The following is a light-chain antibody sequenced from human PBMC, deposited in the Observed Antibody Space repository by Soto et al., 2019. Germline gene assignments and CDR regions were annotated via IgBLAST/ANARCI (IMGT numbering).Light chain of an antibody. J-gene: IGKJ3*01. CDR1: QSVSSSY. CDR3: QQYDSSPLT. V-gene: IGKV3-20*01. CDR2: GTS. Sequence: EIVLTQSPGTLSLSPGERATLSCRASQSVSSSYLAWYQQKPGQAPRLLIHGTSSRATGIPDRFSGSGSGIDFILTISRMEPEDFAVYYCQQYDSSPLTFGPGTKVDI.